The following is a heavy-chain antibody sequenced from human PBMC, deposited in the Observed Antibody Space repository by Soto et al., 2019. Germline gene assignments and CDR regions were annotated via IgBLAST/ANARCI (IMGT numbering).Heavy chain of an antibody. CDR1: GFTVSGTY. J-gene: IGHJ5*02. CDR3: ATGLTLPVRPSFDT. Sequence: EVQLVESGGGLIQPGGSLRLSCAPSGFTVSGTYITWVRQAPGKGLEWVSVIFSADNTDYSNSVKGRLTISRDNSKNTVYLQMNRLRGDDTAVYFCATGLTLPVRPSFDTWGQGTLLTVSS. V-gene: IGHV3-53*01. CDR2: IFSADNT. D-gene: IGHD2-8*02.